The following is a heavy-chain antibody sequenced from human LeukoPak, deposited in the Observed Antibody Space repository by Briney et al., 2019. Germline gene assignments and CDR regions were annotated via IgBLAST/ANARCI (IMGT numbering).Heavy chain of an antibody. CDR2: ISSSSSTI. D-gene: IGHD3-3*01. J-gene: IGHJ4*02. CDR1: GFTFSSYS. V-gene: IGHV3-48*02. Sequence: GGSLRLPCAASGFTFSSYSMNWVRQAPGKGLEWVSYISSSSSTIYYADSVEGRFTISRDNAKNSLYLQMNSLRDEDTAVYYCARGRYDFWSGFQYYFDYWGQGTLVTVSS. CDR3: ARGRYDFWSGFQYYFDY.